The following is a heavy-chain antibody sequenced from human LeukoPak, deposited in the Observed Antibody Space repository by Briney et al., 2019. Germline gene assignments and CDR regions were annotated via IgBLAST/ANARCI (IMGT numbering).Heavy chain of an antibody. CDR2: ISWNSGSI. CDR3: ARDYYGSGSYYNEDY. V-gene: IGHV3-9*01. Sequence: GGSLRLSCAASGFTFDDYAMHWVRQAPGKGLEWVSGISWNSGSIGYADSVKGRFTISRDNAKNSLYLQMNSLRAEDTALYYCARDYYGSGSYYNEDYWGQGTLVTVSS. CDR1: GFTFDDYA. D-gene: IGHD3-10*01. J-gene: IGHJ4*02.